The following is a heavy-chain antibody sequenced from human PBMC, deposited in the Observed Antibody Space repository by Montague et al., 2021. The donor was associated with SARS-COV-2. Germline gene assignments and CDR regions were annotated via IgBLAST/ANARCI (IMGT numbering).Heavy chain of an antibody. CDR1: GGSFSGYY. CDR3: ARGVRQLGVRYYYYIDV. CDR2: INHSGST. D-gene: IGHD6-6*01. V-gene: IGHV4-34*01. J-gene: IGHJ6*03. Sequence: SETLSLTCAVYGGSFSGYYWSWIRQPPGKGLEWIGEINHSGSTNYNPPLKSRVTISMDTSKNQFSLKLSSVTAADTAVYYCARGVRQLGVRYYYYIDVWDKGTTVTVSS.